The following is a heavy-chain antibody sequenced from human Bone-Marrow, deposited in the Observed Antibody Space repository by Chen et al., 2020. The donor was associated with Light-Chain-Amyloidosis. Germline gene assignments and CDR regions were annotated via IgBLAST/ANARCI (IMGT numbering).Heavy chain of an antibody. J-gene: IGHJ6*02. CDR2: INQDGSEA. CDR3: ARYTNWSSLHYYYGMDV. V-gene: IGHV3-7*03. CDR1: GFHFSSCW. Sequence: EVQLVESGGGLVQPGGSLRLSCAASGFHFSSCWMSWVRQAPGKGLEWVANINQDGSEAYYVDSVKDRFTISRDDAKNSLYLQMISLSAEDTAVYYCARYTNWSSLHYYYGMDVWGQGTTVTVSS. D-gene: IGHD1-20*01.